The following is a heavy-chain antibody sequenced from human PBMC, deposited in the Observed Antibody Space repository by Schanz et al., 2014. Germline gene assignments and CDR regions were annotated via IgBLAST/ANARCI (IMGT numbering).Heavy chain of an antibody. CDR1: GFTLSSYA. D-gene: IGHD1-1*01. Sequence: EVQLVESGGGWVQPGGSLRLSCAASGFTLSSYAMSWVRQAPGKGLEWVSAISGSSGSTYYADSVKGRFTISRDNSKNTLDLQMNSLRPEDTAVYYCARGRVLESWGQGTLVTVSS. V-gene: IGHV3-23*04. CDR3: ARGRVLES. J-gene: IGHJ5*02. CDR2: ISGSSGST.